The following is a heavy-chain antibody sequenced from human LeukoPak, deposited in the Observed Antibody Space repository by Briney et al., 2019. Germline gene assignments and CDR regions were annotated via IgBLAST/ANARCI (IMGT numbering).Heavy chain of an antibody. V-gene: IGHV1-18*01. CDR1: GYTFTSYG. CDR3: ARGSLSYDFWSGYLNYWFDP. J-gene: IGHJ5*02. CDR2: ISAYNGNT. D-gene: IGHD3-3*01. Sequence: VASVKVSCKASGYTFTSYGISWVRQAPGQGLEWMGWISAYNGNTNYAQKLQGRVTMTTDTSTSTAYMELRSLRSDDTAVYYCARGSLSYDFWSGYLNYWFDPWGQGTLVTVSS.